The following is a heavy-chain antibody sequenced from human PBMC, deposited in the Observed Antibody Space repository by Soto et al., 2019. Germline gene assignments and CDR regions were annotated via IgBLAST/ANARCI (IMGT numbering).Heavy chain of an antibody. V-gene: IGHV4-4*02. D-gene: IGHD4-17*01. CDR3: ARVYGDPYYYYGMDV. Sequence: PSETLSLTCAVSGGSISSSNWWSWVRQPPGKGLEWIGEIYHSGSTNYNPSLKSRVTISVDKSKNQFSLKLSSVTAADTAVYYCARVYGDPYYYYGMDVWGQGTTVTVSS. J-gene: IGHJ6*02. CDR2: IYHSGST. CDR1: GGSISSSNW.